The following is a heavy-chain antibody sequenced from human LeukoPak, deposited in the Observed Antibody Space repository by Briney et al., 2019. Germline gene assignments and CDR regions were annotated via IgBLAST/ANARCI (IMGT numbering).Heavy chain of an antibody. CDR3: ARSSGWFTYFDY. D-gene: IGHD6-19*01. CDR2: IYYSGST. Sequence: PSETRSLTCTVSGGSISRYYWSWIRQPPGKGLEWIGYIYYSGSTNYNPSLKSRVTISVDTSKNQFSLKLSSVTAADTAVYYCARSSGWFTYFDYWGQGTLVTVSS. CDR1: GGSISRYY. V-gene: IGHV4-59*08. J-gene: IGHJ4*02.